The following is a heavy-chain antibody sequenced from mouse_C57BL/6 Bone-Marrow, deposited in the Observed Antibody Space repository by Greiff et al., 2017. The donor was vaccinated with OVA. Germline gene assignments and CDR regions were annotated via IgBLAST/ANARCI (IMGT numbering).Heavy chain of an antibody. CDR3: ARGNYCGSTSWFSY. Sequence: VQLQQSGPELVKPGTSVHISCKTSGYAFPEYTMHWVKQSHGKSLEWIGGFNPNNGGTTYNQRFKGKATFTVDKFSTTAYMASRSLTYEECAVYYGARGNYCGSTSWFSYWGQGTLVTVST. V-gene: IGHV1-18*01. D-gene: IGHD1-1*01. J-gene: IGHJ3*01. CDR2: FNPNNGGT. CDR1: GYAFPEYT.